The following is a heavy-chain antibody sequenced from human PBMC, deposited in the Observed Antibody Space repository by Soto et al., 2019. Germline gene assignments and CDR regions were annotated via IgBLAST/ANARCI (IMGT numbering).Heavy chain of an antibody. D-gene: IGHD4-17*01. J-gene: IGHJ4*02. CDR1: GFTCSSYA. Sequence: GGSLRLSCAASGFTCSSYAMSWVRQAPGKGLEWVSAISGSGGSTYYADSVKGRFTLSSDNSKNTLYLQMNNLRAEYTAVYYCAKANAFHYGESDYCGQGTLVTVSS. CDR2: ISGSGGST. CDR3: AKANAFHYGESDY. V-gene: IGHV3-23*01.